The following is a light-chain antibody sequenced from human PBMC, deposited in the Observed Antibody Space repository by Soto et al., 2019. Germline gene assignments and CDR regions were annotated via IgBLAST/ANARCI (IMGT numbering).Light chain of an antibody. CDR2: GAS. V-gene: IGKV3-15*01. CDR1: QRVSSN. J-gene: IGKJ4*01. Sequence: DIVMTQSPATLSVSPGERVTLSCRARQRVSSNLAWYQQKPGQAPRVLIYGASTRATDIPAKFSGSGSGTEFSLNISSLQSEDFALYFCQQYNKWPLTFGGGTTVEIK. CDR3: QQYNKWPLT.